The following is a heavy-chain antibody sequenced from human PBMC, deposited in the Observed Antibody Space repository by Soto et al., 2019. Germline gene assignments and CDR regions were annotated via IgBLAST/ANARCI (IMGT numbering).Heavy chain of an antibody. V-gene: IGHV3-7*01. CDR1: GFTFSSYW. D-gene: IGHD6-19*01. Sequence: EVQLVESGGGLVQPGGSLRLSCAASGFTFSSYWMSWVRQAPGKGLEWVANIKQDGSEKYYVDSVKGRFTISRDNAKNSLYLQMNSLRAEDTAVYYCARDGPLGWDTGDYWGQGTLVTVSS. J-gene: IGHJ4*02. CDR2: IKQDGSEK. CDR3: ARDGPLGWDTGDY.